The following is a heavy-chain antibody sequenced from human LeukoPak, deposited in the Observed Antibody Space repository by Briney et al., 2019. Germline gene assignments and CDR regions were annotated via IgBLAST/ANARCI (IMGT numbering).Heavy chain of an antibody. CDR3: AKDGGLWVSAHWGDS. V-gene: IGHV3-23*01. D-gene: IGHD7-27*01. CDR2: ITTGDGNT. J-gene: IGHJ4*02. Sequence: GGSLRLSCTASGFTFSSYTMTWVRQAPGKGLKWVSTITTGDGNTFYADSVKGRFTVSRDDSKNTLYLQMNSLRAEDTAVYYCAKDGGLWVSAHWGDSWGRGTLVTVSS. CDR1: GFTFSSYT.